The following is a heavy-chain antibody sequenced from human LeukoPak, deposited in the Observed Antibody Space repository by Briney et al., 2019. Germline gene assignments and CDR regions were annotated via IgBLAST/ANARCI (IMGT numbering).Heavy chain of an antibody. J-gene: IGHJ4*02. CDR1: GGTFSSYA. CDR2: IIPIFGTA. D-gene: IGHD1-26*01. V-gene: IGHV1-69*06. Sequence: ASVKVSCKASGGTFSSYAISWVRQAPGQGLEWMGGIIPIFGTANYAQKFQGRVTITADKSTSTAYMELSSLRAEDTAVYYCAKSESYSFDYWGQGTLVTVSS. CDR3: AKSESYSFDY.